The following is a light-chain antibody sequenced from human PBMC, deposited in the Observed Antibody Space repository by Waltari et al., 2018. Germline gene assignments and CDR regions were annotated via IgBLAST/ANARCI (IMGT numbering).Light chain of an antibody. Sequence: QLVVTQSPSASASLGASVKLTCTLGSGHTSYAIPWHQQQSEKGPRFLMRVNSDGGHTKGDGIPDRFSGSSSGAERYLTISSVQSEDEADYYCQTWDTEIVVFGGGTKVTVL. CDR1: SGHTSYA. CDR2: VNSDGGH. V-gene: IGLV4-69*01. J-gene: IGLJ2*01. CDR3: QTWDTEIVV.